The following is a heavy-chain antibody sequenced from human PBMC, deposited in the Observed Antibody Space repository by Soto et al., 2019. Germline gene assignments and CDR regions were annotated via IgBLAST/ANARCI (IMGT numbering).Heavy chain of an antibody. Sequence: EVQLVESGGGLVQPGGSLRLSCAASGFTFSRYWMHWVRQTPGKGLEWISRIIGDGSATDYADSVKGRFTISRDNARNTVYLQMNNLRAEDTALYHCASDLHITAVDYWGQGAQVTVSS. V-gene: IGHV3-74*01. CDR2: IIGDGSAT. CDR1: GFTFSRYW. J-gene: IGHJ4*02. D-gene: IGHD6-13*01. CDR3: ASDLHITAVDY.